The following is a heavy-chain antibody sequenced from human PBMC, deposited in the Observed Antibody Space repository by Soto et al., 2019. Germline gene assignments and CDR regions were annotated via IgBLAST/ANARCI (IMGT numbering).Heavy chain of an antibody. J-gene: IGHJ3*01. V-gene: IGHV3-30*03. CDR1: GFTFSSFG. CDR2: ISCDGIDK. CDR3: ARGDVGAFDL. Sequence: HPGGSLRLSCAASGFTFSSFGIHWVRQAPGKGLEWVAVISCDGIDKNYADSVKGRFTISRENSKNMVYLQMASLRAEDTAVYYCARGDVGAFDLWGQGTMVTVS. D-gene: IGHD1-26*01.